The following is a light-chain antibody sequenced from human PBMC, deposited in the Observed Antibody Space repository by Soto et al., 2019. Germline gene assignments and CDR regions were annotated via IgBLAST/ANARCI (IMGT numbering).Light chain of an antibody. CDR1: ESVGSN. Sequence: DTVMTQSPATLSVSPGETATLSCRASESVGSNLAWHQQKPGQAPRLLIYGASTRATGIPARLSGSGSGTEFTLTISSLQSEDSAVYYCQQYDNWPPWTFGQGTKVEI. V-gene: IGKV3-15*01. CDR3: QQYDNWPPWT. CDR2: GAS. J-gene: IGKJ1*01.